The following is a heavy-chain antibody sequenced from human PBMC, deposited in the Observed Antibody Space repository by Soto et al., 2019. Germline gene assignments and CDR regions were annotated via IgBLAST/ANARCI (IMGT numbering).Heavy chain of an antibody. V-gene: IGHV3-23*01. CDR2: ISGRTSST. CDR3: AKDPLPFYGMDV. CDR1: GFTFSSYA. Sequence: GGSLRLSCAASGFTFSSYAMNWVRQAPGKGLEWVSGISGRTSSTYYADSVKGRFTISRDNSKNTLFLYMINLGVEDTAVYYCAKDPLPFYGMDVWGQGTTVTV. J-gene: IGHJ6*02.